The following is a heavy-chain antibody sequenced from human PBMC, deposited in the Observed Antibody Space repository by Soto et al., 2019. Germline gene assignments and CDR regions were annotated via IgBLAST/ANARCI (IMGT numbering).Heavy chain of an antibody. V-gene: IGHV3-33*01. J-gene: IGHJ3*02. CDR2: IWYDGSNK. CDR3: ARGPTGVGPFDI. D-gene: IGHD2-8*01. Sequence: GRSLRLSCAASGFTFSSYGMHWVRQAPGKGLEWVAVIWYDGSNKYYADSVKGRFTISRDNSKNTLYLQMNSLRAEDTAVYYCARGPTGVGPFDIWGKGTMGTVS. CDR1: GFTFSSYG.